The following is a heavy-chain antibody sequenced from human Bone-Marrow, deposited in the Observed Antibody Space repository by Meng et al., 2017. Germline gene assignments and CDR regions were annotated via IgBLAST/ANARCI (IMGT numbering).Heavy chain of an antibody. CDR1: GGSISSSSYY. D-gene: IGHD6-19*01. V-gene: IGHV4-39*07. Sequence: GSLRLSCTVSGGSISSSSYYWGWIRQPPGKGLEWIGSIYYSGSTYYNPSLKSRVTISVDTSKNQFSLKLSSVTAADTAVYYCARDHRRSGWYGYWGQGTLVTVSS. J-gene: IGHJ4*02. CDR2: IYYSGST. CDR3: ARDHRRSGWYGY.